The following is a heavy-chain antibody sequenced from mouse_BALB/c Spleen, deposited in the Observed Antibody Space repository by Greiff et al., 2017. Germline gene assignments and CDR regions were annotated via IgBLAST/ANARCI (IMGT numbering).Heavy chain of an antibody. V-gene: IGHV1-4*01. CDR1: GYTFTSYT. CDR2: INPSSGYT. Sequence: VQLQQSGAELARPGASVKMSCKASGYTFTSYTMHWVKQRPGQGLEWIGYINPSSGYTNYNQKFKDKATLTADKSSSTAYMQLSSLTSEDSAVYYCANYGSSSAWFAYWGQGTLVTVSA. CDR3: ANYGSSSAWFAY. D-gene: IGHD1-1*01. J-gene: IGHJ3*01.